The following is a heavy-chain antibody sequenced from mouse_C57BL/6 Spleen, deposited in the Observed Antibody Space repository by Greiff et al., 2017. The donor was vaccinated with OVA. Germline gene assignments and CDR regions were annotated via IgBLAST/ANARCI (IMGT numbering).Heavy chain of an antibody. J-gene: IGHJ4*01. D-gene: IGHD1-1*01. Sequence: QVQLKESGPELVKPGASVKISCKASGYAFSSSWMNWVKQRPGKGLEWIGRIYPGDGDTNYNGKFKGKATLTADKSSSTAYMQLSSLTSEDSAVYFCARSDGSLYYAMDYWGQGTSVTVSS. CDR3: ARSDGSLYYAMDY. CDR1: GYAFSSSW. V-gene: IGHV1-82*01. CDR2: IYPGDGDT.